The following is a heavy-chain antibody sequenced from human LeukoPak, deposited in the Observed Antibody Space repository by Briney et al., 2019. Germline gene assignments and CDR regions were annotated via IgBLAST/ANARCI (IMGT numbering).Heavy chain of an antibody. J-gene: IGHJ3*02. V-gene: IGHV3-30*04. CDR1: GFTFSSYA. D-gene: IGHD4-17*01. CDR3: ARDVGDDCGDYVGAFDI. Sequence: GGSLRLSCAASGFTFSSYAMHWVRQAPGKGLEWVAVISYDGSNKYYADSVKGRFTISRDNSKNTLYLQMNSLRAEDTAVYYCARDVGDDCGDYVGAFDIWGQGTMVTVSS. CDR2: ISYDGSNK.